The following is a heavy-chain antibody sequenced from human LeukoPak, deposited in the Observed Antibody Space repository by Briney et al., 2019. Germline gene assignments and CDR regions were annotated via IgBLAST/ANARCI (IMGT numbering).Heavy chain of an antibody. D-gene: IGHD6-6*01. CDR1: GXSISSYY. CDR3: ARRAGVAARPPYYFDY. CDR2: IYYSGST. J-gene: IGHJ4*02. Sequence: SETLSLTCTVSGXSISSYYWSWIRQPPGKGQEWIGYIYYSGSTNYNPSLKSRVTISVDTSKNQFSLKLSSVTAADTAVYYCARRAGVAARPPYYFDYWGQGTLVTVSS. V-gene: IGHV4-59*08.